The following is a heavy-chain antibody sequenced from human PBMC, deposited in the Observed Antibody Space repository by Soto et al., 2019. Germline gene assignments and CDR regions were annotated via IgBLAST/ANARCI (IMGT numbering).Heavy chain of an antibody. V-gene: IGHV5-51*01. CDR1: GYIFTSYW. CDR3: ARNGFYGDYSSNYFDP. D-gene: IGHD4-17*01. CDR2: IYPSDSDT. J-gene: IGHJ5*02. Sequence: PGESLKISCTGSGYIFTSYWIAWVRQMPGKGLEYMGIIYPSDSDTRYSPSFQGQVTISADKSISTAYLQWSSLKASETAIYYCARNGFYGDYSSNYFDPWGQGTLVTVPS.